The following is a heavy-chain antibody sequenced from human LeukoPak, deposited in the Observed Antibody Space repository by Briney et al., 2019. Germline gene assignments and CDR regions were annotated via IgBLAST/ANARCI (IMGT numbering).Heavy chain of an antibody. CDR3: ARRISGSYEYGACDL. D-gene: IGHD1-26*01. Sequence: RGSLRLSCAASGFTFSSYDMNWVRQAPGKGLEWVSYISSSGSTIYYADSVKGRFTISRDNAKNSLYLQMNSLRAEDTAVYYCARRISGSYEYGACDLWREKTRVSVSP. V-gene: IGHV3-48*03. CDR1: GFTFSSYD. J-gene: IGHJ3*01. CDR2: ISSSGSTI.